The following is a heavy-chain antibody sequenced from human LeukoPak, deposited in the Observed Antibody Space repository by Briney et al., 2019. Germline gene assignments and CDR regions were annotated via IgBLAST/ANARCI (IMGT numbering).Heavy chain of an antibody. CDR2: VYHSGST. CDR3: ARSDSSGYFDY. J-gene: IGHJ4*02. D-gene: IGHD3-22*01. Sequence: PSEILSLTCAVSDYSISSHNYWGWIRQPPGKGLEWIGSVYHSGSTHYSPSLKSRVTISVDTSKNQFSLKLSSVTAADTAVYYCARSDSSGYFDYWGQGTLVTVSS. CDR1: DYSISSHNY. V-gene: IGHV4-38-2*01.